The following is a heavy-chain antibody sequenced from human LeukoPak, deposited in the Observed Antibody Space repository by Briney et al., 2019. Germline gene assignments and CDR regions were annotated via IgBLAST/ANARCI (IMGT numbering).Heavy chain of an antibody. J-gene: IGHJ3*02. CDR3: ARATAGTRNAFDI. CDR2: ISSSSSTI. Sequence: PWGSLRVSCAASGFTFRSYSMNWVRQAPGKGLEGVSYISSSSSTIYYADSVKGRFTISRDNAKNSLYLQMNSLRAEDTALYYCARATAGTRNAFDIWGQGTMVTVSS. CDR1: GFTFRSYS. V-gene: IGHV3-48*01. D-gene: IGHD6-13*01.